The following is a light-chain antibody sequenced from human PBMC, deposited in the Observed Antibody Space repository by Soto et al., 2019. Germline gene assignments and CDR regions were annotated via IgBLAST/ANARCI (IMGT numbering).Light chain of an antibody. CDR3: QHCNTYPT. J-gene: IGKJ2*01. Sequence: DIQMTQSPSTLSASVGDRVTITCRASQSISSWLAWYQQKPGKTPKLLIYKASSLESGVPSRFSGSGSGTEFTLTISSLQPDDFATYYCQHCNTYPTFGQGTKLEIK. CDR1: QSISSW. CDR2: KAS. V-gene: IGKV1-5*03.